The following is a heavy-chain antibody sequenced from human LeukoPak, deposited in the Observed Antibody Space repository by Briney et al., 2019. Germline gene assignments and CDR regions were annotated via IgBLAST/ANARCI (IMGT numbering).Heavy chain of an antibody. D-gene: IGHD5-12*01. CDR3: ARGKRGYETASLWY. CDR2: FDPEDGET. V-gene: IGHV1-24*01. J-gene: IGHJ4*02. CDR1: GYTLTELS. Sequence: ASVKVSCTVSGYTLTELSMHWVRQAPGKGLEWMGGFDPEDGETIYAQKFQGRVTMTEDTSTDTAYMELSSLRSEDTAVYYCARGKRGYETASLWYWGQGTLVTVSS.